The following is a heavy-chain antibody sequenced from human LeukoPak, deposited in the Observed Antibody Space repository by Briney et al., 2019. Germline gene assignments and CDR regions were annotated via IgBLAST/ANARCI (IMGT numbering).Heavy chain of an antibody. D-gene: IGHD3-22*01. J-gene: IGHJ5*02. CDR3: AIDPQYNYYDSSGYYPNWFDP. CDR1: GYTFTSYD. Sequence: ASVKVSCTASGYTFTSYDINWVRQASGHGLEWMGWMNPNSGNTGYAQKFQGRVTMTRNTSISTAYMELSSLRSEDTAVYYCAIDPQYNYYDSSGYYPNWFDPWGQGTLVTVSS. CDR2: MNPNSGNT. V-gene: IGHV1-8*01.